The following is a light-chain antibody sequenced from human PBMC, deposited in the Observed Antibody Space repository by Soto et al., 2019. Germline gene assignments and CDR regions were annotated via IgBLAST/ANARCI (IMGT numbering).Light chain of an antibody. V-gene: IGKV4-1*01. CDR3: QQEGFT. CDR1: QSVLYSSNNKNY. CDR2: WAS. J-gene: IGKJ3*01. Sequence: DIVMTQSPDSLAVSLGERATINCKSSQSVLYSSNNKNYLAWYQQKPGQPPKLLIYWASTRESGVPDRFSGSGSGTDFTLTSRSLQAEDVAVYYCQQEGFTFGPGTKVDIK.